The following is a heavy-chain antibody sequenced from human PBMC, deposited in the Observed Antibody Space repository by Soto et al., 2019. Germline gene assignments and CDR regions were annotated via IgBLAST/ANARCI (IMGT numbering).Heavy chain of an antibody. CDR2: INHSGST. Sequence: SETLSLTCAIYGGSFSGYYWSWIRQPPGKGLEWIGEINHSGSTNCNPSLKSRVTISVDTSKNQFSLKLSSVTAADTAVYYCARGCSSTSCYGVGYYYYMAVWGKGTTVTVSS. J-gene: IGHJ6*03. CDR3: ARGCSSTSCYGVGYYYYMAV. V-gene: IGHV4-34*01. D-gene: IGHD2-2*01. CDR1: GGSFSGYY.